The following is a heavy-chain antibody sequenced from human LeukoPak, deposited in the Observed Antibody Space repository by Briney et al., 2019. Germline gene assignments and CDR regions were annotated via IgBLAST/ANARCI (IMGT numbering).Heavy chain of an antibody. D-gene: IGHD1-26*01. J-gene: IGHJ4*02. CDR1: GYTFTSYY. CDR2: INPSGGST. Sequence: GASVKVSCKASGYTFTSYYMHWVRQAPGQGLEWMGMINPSGGSTSYAQKFQGRVTMTRDMSTSTVYMELSSLRSEDTAVYYCARDRWESTFDYWGQGTLVTVSS. CDR3: ARDRWESTFDY. V-gene: IGHV1-46*01.